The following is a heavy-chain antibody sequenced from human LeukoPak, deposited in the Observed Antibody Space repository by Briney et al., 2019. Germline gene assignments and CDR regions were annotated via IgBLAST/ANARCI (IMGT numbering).Heavy chain of an antibody. Sequence: ASVKVSCKASGYTFTSYGISWVRQAPGQGLEWMGWISAYNGNTNYAQKLQGRVTMTTDTSTSTAYMELRSLRSDDTAVYYCARVDYYDSSGHPSGAFDIWGQGTMVTVPS. CDR2: ISAYNGNT. CDR1: GYTFTSYG. J-gene: IGHJ3*02. V-gene: IGHV1-18*01. CDR3: ARVDYYDSSGHPSGAFDI. D-gene: IGHD3-22*01.